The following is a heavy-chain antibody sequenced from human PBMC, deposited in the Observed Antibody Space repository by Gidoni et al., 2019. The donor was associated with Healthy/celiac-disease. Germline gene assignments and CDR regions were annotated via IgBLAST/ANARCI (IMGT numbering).Heavy chain of an antibody. D-gene: IGHD3-3*01. J-gene: IGHJ5*02. Sequence: QVQLVQSGAEVKTPGASVMVSCKASGYTFTSYAINWVRQATGQGLEWMGWMNPNSGNTGYAQKFQGRVTMTRNTSISTAYMELSSLRSEDTAVYYCARGVEPMIPTSYYDFWSGYWRYNWFDPWGQGTLVTVSS. CDR3: ARGVEPMIPTSYYDFWSGYWRYNWFDP. V-gene: IGHV1-8*01. CDR1: GYTFTSYA. CDR2: MNPNSGNT.